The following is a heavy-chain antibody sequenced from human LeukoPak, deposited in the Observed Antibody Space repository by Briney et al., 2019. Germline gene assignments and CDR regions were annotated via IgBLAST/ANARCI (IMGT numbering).Heavy chain of an antibody. Sequence: GASVKVSCKASGYTFTSYGISWVRQAPGQGLEWMGWISAYNGNTNYAQKLQGRVTMTTDTSTSTAYMELRSLRSDDTAVYYCARVNFRKQWLPRGLEDYWGQGTLVTVSS. J-gene: IGHJ4*02. CDR2: ISAYNGNT. CDR3: ARVNFRKQWLPRGLEDY. CDR1: GYTFTSYG. V-gene: IGHV1-18*01. D-gene: IGHD6-19*01.